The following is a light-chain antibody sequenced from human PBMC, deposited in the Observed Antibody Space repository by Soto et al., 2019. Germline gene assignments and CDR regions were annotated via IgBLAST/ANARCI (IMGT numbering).Light chain of an antibody. CDR2: DNS. V-gene: IGLV1-44*01. CDR1: DSKIGSNS. CDR3: AAWHDSLNAWV. Sequence: QSVLTQPPSVSGTPGQRVTISCSGSDSKIGSNSVSWYQQLPGTAPKLLIYDNSRRPSGVPNRFSGSKSGTSASLAISDLHSDDEADYYCAAWHDSLNAWVFGGGTKL. J-gene: IGLJ3*02.